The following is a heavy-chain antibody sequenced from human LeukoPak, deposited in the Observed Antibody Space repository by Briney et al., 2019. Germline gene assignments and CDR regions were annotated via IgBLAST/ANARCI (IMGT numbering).Heavy chain of an antibody. J-gene: IGHJ4*02. Sequence: SETLSLTCTVSGGSISSYYWSWIRQPPGKGLEWIGYIHYSGSTNYNPSLKSRVTISVDTSKNQFSLKLSSVTAADTAVYYCARGEAAAVEYWGQGTLVTVSS. CDR3: ARGEAAAVEY. CDR1: GGSISSYY. D-gene: IGHD6-13*01. CDR2: IHYSGST. V-gene: IGHV4-59*01.